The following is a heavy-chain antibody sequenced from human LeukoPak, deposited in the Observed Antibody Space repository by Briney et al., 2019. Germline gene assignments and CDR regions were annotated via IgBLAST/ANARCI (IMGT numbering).Heavy chain of an antibody. CDR1: GFTFSNYA. D-gene: IGHD3-10*01. CDR3: AKDRTVFRGITYYFDY. J-gene: IGHJ4*02. V-gene: IGHV3-23*01. CDR2: ISASGTST. Sequence: PGGSLRLSCAASGFTFSNYALSWVRQAPGEGLEWVSAISASGTSTYYADSVKGRFTLSTDNSKNTLYLQMDSLRADDTAVYYCAKDRTVFRGITYYFDYWGQGTLVTVSS.